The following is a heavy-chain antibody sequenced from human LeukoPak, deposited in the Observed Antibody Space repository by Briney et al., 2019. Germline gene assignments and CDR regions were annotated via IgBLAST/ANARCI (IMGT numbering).Heavy chain of an antibody. J-gene: IGHJ5*02. V-gene: IGHV3-21*01. CDR2: ISSSSSYI. D-gene: IGHD6-13*01. CDR1: GFTFSSYS. Sequence: GGSLRLSCAASGFTFSSYSMNWVRQAPGKGLEWLSSISSSSSYIYYADSVKGRFTISRDNAKNSLYLQMNSLRAEDTAVYYCARTGSSSWYIGWFDPWGQGTLVTVSS. CDR3: ARTGSSSWYIGWFDP.